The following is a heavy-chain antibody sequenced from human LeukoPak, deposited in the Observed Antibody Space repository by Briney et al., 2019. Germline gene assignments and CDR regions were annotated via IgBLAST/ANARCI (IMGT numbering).Heavy chain of an antibody. CDR2: MEEYGSYI. CDR3: ARPRGCGSARCNNFDS. V-gene: IGHV3-7*01. J-gene: IGHJ4*02. D-gene: IGHD2-2*01. Sequence: GGSLRLSCAASGFPLSSYAMSWVRQAPGKGLEWVAIMEEYGSYIFYVDSVKGRFIISRDNARNSLYLQMNNLRAEDTAVYYCARPRGCGSARCNNFDSWGQGTLVTVSS. CDR1: GFPLSSYA.